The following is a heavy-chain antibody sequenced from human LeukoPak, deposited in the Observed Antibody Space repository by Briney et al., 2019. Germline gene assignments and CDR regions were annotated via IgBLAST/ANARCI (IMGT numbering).Heavy chain of an antibody. D-gene: IGHD3-10*01. V-gene: IGHV4-39*01. CDR2: ICYSGST. CDR3: ARLSGSGPISFDY. Sequence: PSETLSLTCTVSGGSISSSSYYWGWIRQPPGKGRVWIGSICYSGSTYYNPSLKRRATISVDTSKNQFSLKLSSVTAADTAVNYCARLSGSGPISFDYWGQGTLVTVSS. J-gene: IGHJ4*02. CDR1: GGSISSSSYY.